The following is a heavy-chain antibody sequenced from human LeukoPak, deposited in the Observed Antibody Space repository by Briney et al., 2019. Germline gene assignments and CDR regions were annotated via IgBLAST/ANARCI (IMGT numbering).Heavy chain of an antibody. V-gene: IGHV3-48*01. CDR1: GLTFSAYS. D-gene: IGHD5-24*01. Sequence: AGGSRRLSCAASGLTFSAYSMNWVRQAPGKGLEWISYIGVSSGNTKYADSEKGRFTISGDKAKNSLYLQMNSLRVEDTAVYYCARDYKYAFGNWGQGTLVTVSS. CDR3: ARDYKYAFGN. J-gene: IGHJ4*02. CDR2: IGVSSGNT.